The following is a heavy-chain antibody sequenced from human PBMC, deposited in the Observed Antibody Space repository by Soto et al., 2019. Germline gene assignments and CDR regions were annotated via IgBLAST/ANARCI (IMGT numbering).Heavy chain of an antibody. CDR3: ARDDYYDSSGLDY. CDR2: ISYDGSNK. Sequence: QVQLVESGGGVVQPGRSLRLSCAASGFTFSSYAMHWVRQAPGKGLEWVAVISYDGSNKYYADSVKGRFTISRDNSKNTLYLQMNSLRAEDTAVYYCARDDYYDSSGLDYWGQGTLVTVSS. CDR1: GFTFSSYA. V-gene: IGHV3-30-3*01. D-gene: IGHD3-22*01. J-gene: IGHJ4*02.